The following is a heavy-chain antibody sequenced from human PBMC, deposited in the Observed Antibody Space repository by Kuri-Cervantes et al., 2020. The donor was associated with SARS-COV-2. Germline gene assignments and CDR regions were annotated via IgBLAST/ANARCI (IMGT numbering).Heavy chain of an antibody. V-gene: IGHV3-30-3*01. CDR3: ARSYYDYIWGSYRPEALDY. D-gene: IGHD3-16*02. CDR1: GFTFSSYA. J-gene: IGHJ4*02. CDR2: ISYDGSNK. Sequence: GESLKISCAASGFTFSSYAMHWVRQAPGKGLEWVAVISYDGSNKYYADSVKGRFTISRDNSKNTLYLQMNSLRAEETAVYYCARSYYDYIWGSYRPEALDYWGQGTLVTVSS.